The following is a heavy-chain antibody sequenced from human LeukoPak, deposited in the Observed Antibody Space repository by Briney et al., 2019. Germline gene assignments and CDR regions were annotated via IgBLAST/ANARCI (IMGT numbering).Heavy chain of an antibody. Sequence: RASVKVSCKVSGYTLTELSMHWVRQAPGKGLEWMGGFDPEDGETIYAQKFQGRVTMTEDTSTDTAYMELSSLRSDDTAIYYCARDQADTHLGYYGMDVWGQGTTVTVSS. CDR3: ARDQADTHLGYYGMDV. CDR2: FDPEDGET. D-gene: IGHD3-16*01. J-gene: IGHJ6*02. CDR1: GYTLTELS. V-gene: IGHV1-24*01.